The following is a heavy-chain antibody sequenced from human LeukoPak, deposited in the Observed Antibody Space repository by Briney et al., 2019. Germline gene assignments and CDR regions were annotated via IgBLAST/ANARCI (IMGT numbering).Heavy chain of an antibody. J-gene: IGHJ6*03. Sequence: GGSLRLSCAASGFIFSGYAMTWVRQAPGKGLEWVSGISGSGANTYYADSVKGRFTISRDNSKDTLYLQMNSLRAEDTAIYYCAKLGGPYNWDYAGLNYMDVWGKGTTFTVSS. D-gene: IGHD1-7*01. CDR2: ISGSGANT. CDR3: AKLGGPYNWDYAGLNYMDV. CDR1: GFIFSGYA. V-gene: IGHV3-23*01.